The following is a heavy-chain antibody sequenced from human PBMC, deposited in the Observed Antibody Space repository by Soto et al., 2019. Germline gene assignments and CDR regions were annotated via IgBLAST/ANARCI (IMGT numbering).Heavy chain of an antibody. CDR1: GFTFSSYA. CDR2: ISYDGSNK. Sequence: QVQLVESGGGVVQPGRSLRLSCAASGFTFSSYAMHWVRQVPGKGLEWVAVISYDGSNKYYADSVKGRFTISRDNSKNTLYLQMNSRRAEDTAVYYCARPLWRDDYNWGYFDLWGRGTLVTVSS. D-gene: IGHD4-4*01. J-gene: IGHJ2*01. V-gene: IGHV3-30-3*01. CDR3: ARPLWRDDYNWGYFDL.